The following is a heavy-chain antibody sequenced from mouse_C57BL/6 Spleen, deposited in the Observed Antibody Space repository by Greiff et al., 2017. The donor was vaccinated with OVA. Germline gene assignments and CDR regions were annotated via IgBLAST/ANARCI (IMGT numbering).Heavy chain of an antibody. Sequence: VQLQQSGPVLVKPGASVKMSCKASGYTFTDYDMNWVKQSHGKSLEWIGDINTYNGGISYNQKFKGKATLTVDKSSSTVYMELNSLTSEYSAVYDCARGGGSSFSWIAYWGQGTLVTVSA. J-gene: IGHJ3*01. V-gene: IGHV1-19*01. CDR1: GYTFTDYD. CDR2: INTYNGGI. CDR3: ARGGGSSFSWIAY. D-gene: IGHD1-1*01.